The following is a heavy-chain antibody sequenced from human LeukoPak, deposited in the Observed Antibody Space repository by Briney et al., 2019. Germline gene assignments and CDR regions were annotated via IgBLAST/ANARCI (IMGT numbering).Heavy chain of an antibody. V-gene: IGHV4-38-2*01. CDR3: ARNTTDRFFDY. D-gene: IGHD4-17*01. Sequence: PSETLSLTCAVSGSSIRSNYYWGWFRQPPGKGLEWIGSIYHSGSTSYNPSLKSRVTISVDTSQNQFSLKLNSMTAADTAVYYCARNTTDRFFDYWGQGTLVTVYS. J-gene: IGHJ4*02. CDR1: GSSIRSNYY. CDR2: IYHSGST.